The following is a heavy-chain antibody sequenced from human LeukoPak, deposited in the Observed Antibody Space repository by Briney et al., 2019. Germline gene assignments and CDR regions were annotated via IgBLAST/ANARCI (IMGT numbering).Heavy chain of an antibody. Sequence: AGGSLRLSCAASGFTFSTYGMHWVRQAPGKGLEWVAVIWYDGSNKYYANSVKGRFTISRDNSKNTLYLQMNSLRAEDTAVYYCSKDPSVAGTAEYFQHWGQGTLVTVSS. J-gene: IGHJ1*01. V-gene: IGHV3-33*06. D-gene: IGHD6-19*01. CDR3: SKDPSVAGTAEYFQH. CDR1: GFTFSTYG. CDR2: IWYDGSNK.